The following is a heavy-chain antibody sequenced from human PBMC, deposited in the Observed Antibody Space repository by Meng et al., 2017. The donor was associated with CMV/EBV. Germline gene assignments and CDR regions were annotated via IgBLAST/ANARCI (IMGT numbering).Heavy chain of an antibody. Sequence: GGSLRLSCAASGFTFSSYSMNWVRQAPGKGLEWVSYISSSSSTIYYADSVKGRFTISRDNAKNSLYLQMNSLRAEDTAVYYCARDHCSSTSCYLLYYYYGMDIWGQGTLVTVSS. CDR3: ARDHCSSTSCYLLYYYYGMDI. CDR1: GFTFSSYS. J-gene: IGHJ6*02. D-gene: IGHD2-2*01. V-gene: IGHV3-48*04. CDR2: ISSSSSTI.